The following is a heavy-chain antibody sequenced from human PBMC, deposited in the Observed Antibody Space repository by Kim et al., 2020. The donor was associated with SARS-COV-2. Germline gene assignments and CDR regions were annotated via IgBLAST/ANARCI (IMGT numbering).Heavy chain of an antibody. CDR1: GYTFTHYS. Sequence: ASVKVSCKASGYTFTHYSIHWVRQAPGQRLEWLGWIHGNNGNTHYAQKLQGRVAITSDTSASTVYLELSSLRSEDAALYYCARPFNYNDVLEYWGQGSLVTV. CDR2: IHGNNGNT. D-gene: IGHD1-20*01. V-gene: IGHV1-3*01. CDR3: ARPFNYNDVLEY. J-gene: IGHJ4*02.